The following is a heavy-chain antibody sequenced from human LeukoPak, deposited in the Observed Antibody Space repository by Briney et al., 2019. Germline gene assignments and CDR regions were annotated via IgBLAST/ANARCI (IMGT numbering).Heavy chain of an antibody. Sequence: SETLSLTCTVSGGSVSSGTYYWSWIRQPPGEGLEWIGYIYYSGSTNYNPSLKSRVTISVDTSKNQFSLKLSSVTAADTAVYYCARVPYYYDSSGYYLFDYWGQGTLVTVSS. V-gene: IGHV4-61*01. D-gene: IGHD3-22*01. J-gene: IGHJ4*02. CDR1: GGSVSSGTYY. CDR2: IYYSGST. CDR3: ARVPYYYDSSGYYLFDY.